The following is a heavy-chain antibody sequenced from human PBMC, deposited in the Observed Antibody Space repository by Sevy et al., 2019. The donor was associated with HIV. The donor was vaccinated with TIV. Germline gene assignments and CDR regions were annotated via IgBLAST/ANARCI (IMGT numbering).Heavy chain of an antibody. J-gene: IGHJ4*01. D-gene: IGHD3-16*01. CDR3: ARDFHYHYAGGTLFY. CDR1: RYTFTSHS. V-gene: IGHV1-46*01. Sequence: ASVKVSCKASRYTFTSHSIHWVRQAPGQGLEWIGIINPSGGSTSYAQKFQGRVTMTRDTSTSTVYMDLSSLRSEDTAVYYCARDFHYHYAGGTLFYWGHGTLVTVSS. CDR2: INPSGGST.